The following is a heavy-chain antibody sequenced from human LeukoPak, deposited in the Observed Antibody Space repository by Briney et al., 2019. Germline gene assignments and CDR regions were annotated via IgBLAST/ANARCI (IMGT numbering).Heavy chain of an antibody. CDR2: IYSGGST. J-gene: IGHJ4*02. V-gene: IGHV3-66*01. CDR1: GFTFSSYW. CDR3: ARDRCSGGSCAFDY. Sequence: GGSLRLSCTASGFTFSSYWMHWVRQAPGKGLVWVSVIYSGGSTYYADSVKGRFTISRDNSKNTLYLQMNSLRAEDTAVYYCARDRCSGGSCAFDYWGQGTLVTVSS. D-gene: IGHD2-15*01.